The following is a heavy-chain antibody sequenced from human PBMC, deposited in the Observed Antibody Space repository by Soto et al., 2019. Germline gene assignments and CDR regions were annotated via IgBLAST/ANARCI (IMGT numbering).Heavy chain of an antibody. J-gene: IGHJ3*01. CDR3: VRGDAGACRITSCGDAFAP. CDR1: GGSITSGDYY. Sequence: QVQLQESGPGLVKPSQTLSLTCTVSGGSITSGDYYWNWIRQPPGEGLEWMGSIYYSGTTYYSPSLRSRVTISVGTSKNQFSLKLSSVTAADTAVYYCVRGDAGACRITSCGDAFAPWGQGTMVAVSS. V-gene: IGHV4-30-4*01. D-gene: IGHD2-2*01. CDR2: IYYSGTT.